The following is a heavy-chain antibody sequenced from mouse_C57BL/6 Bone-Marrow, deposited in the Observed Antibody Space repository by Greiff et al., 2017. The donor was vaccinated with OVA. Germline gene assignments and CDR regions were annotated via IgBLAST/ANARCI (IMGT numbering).Heavy chain of an antibody. CDR2: IYPGSGST. Sequence: QVQLQQPGAELVKPGASVKMSCKASGYTFTSYWITWVKQRPGQGLEWIGDIYPGSGSTNYNEKFKSKATLTADTSSSTAYMQLSSLTSEDSAVYYCARRPLRGSAMDYWGQGTSVTVSS. V-gene: IGHV1-55*01. CDR3: ARRPLRGSAMDY. J-gene: IGHJ4*01. CDR1: GYTFTSYW.